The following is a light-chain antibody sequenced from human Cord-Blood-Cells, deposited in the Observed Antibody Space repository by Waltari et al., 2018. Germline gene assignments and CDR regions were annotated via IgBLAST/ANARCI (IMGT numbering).Light chain of an antibody. CDR1: QSISSW. CDR2: KAS. J-gene: IGKJ1*01. V-gene: IGKV1-5*03. CDR3: QQYNSYSPT. Sequence: DTQMTQPPSTLSASVGDRVTITCRASQSISSWLAWYQQKPGNAPKLLIYKASSLESGVPSRFSGSGSGTEFTLTISSLQPDDFATYYCQQYNSYSPTFGQGTKVEIK.